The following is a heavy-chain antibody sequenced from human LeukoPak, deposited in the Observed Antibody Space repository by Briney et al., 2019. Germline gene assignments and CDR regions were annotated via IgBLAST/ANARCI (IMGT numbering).Heavy chain of an antibody. J-gene: IGHJ4*02. CDR1: GFTFSSYS. CDR2: ISSSSSYI. Sequence: GGSLPLSCAASGFTFSSYSMNWVRQAPVKGLEWVSSISSSSSYIYYADSVKGRFTITRDSAKNSLYLQMNSLRAEDTAVYYCAKGSIAAPEGWGQGTLVTVSS. CDR3: AKGSIAAPEG. D-gene: IGHD6-13*01. V-gene: IGHV3-21*04.